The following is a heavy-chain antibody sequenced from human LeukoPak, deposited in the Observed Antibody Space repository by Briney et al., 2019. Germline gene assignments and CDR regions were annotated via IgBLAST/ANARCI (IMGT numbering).Heavy chain of an antibody. V-gene: IGHV3-21*01. D-gene: IGHD4-17*01. CDR2: ISRRSSYI. CDR3: ARLSYGDSGAFDY. Sequence: PRGSLRLSCAASGFIFSSYTMNWVRQAPGKGLEWVSSISRRSSYIYYADSVKGRFTISRDNAQNSLYLQMSSLRAEDTAVYYCARLSYGDSGAFDYWGQGTLVTVPS. CDR1: GFIFSSYT. J-gene: IGHJ4*02.